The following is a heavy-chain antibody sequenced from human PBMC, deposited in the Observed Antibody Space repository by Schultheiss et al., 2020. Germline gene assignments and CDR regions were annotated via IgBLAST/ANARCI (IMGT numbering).Heavy chain of an antibody. J-gene: IGHJ6*02. CDR3: ARDSYDYADCYYGMDV. D-gene: IGHD3-16*01. CDR1: GFTFSSYG. Sequence: GGSLRLSCAASGFTFSSYGMHWVRQAPGKGLEWVAVIWYDGSNKYYADSVKGRFTISRDNSKNTLYLQMNSLRAEDTAVYYCARDSYDYADCYYGMDVWGQGTTVTVSS. CDR2: IWYDGSNK. V-gene: IGHV3-33*01.